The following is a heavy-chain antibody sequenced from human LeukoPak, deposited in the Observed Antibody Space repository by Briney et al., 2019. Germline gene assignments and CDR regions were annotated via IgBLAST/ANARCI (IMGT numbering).Heavy chain of an antibody. D-gene: IGHD6-13*01. CDR1: GYTFTGDY. CDR2: INPNSGGT. J-gene: IGHJ5*02. Sequence: ASVKVSCKASGYTFTGDYMHWVRQAPGQGLEWMGWINPNSGGTNYAQKFQGRVTMTRDTSISTAYMELSRLRSDDTAVYYCARGRRIAAAGGSWFDPWGQGTLVTVSS. V-gene: IGHV1-2*02. CDR3: ARGRRIAAAGGSWFDP.